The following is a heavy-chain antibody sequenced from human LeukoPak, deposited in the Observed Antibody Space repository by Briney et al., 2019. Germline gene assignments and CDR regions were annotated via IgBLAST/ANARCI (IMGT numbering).Heavy chain of an antibody. CDR1: GAFCCRYY. V-gene: IGHV4-59*12. CDR3: ARIDPLGFFDQ. J-gene: IGHJ5*02. D-gene: IGHD6-25*01. CDR2: IFYSGHS. Sequence: PSETLSLACSVSGAFCCRYYWSWVRQPLGKGLEWLGSIFYSGHSNYNASLTSRISMSVDTSKAQFSLELTSVTAADTALYYCARIDPLGFFDQWGPGTLVTVSS.